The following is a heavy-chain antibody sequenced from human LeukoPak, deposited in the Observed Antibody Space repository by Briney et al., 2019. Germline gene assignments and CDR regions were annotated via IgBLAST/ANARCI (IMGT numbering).Heavy chain of an antibody. J-gene: IGHJ4*02. Sequence: PSETLSLTCTVSGGSISRYYWSWIRQPPGKGLEWIGYIYYSGSTNYNPSLKSRVTISVDTSKNQFSLKLSSVTAADTAVYYCARGAPYYYDSSGYLDYWGQGTLVTVSS. CDR2: IYYSGST. D-gene: IGHD3-22*01. V-gene: IGHV4-59*01. CDR1: GGSISRYY. CDR3: ARGAPYYYDSSGYLDY.